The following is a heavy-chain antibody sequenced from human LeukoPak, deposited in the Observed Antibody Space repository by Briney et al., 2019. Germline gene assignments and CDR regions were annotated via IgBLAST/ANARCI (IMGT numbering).Heavy chain of an antibody. CDR1: GGSISNTNW. Sequence: SGTLSLTCGVSGGSISNTNWWTWVRQPPGKGLEWIGEVNLQGSTNYNPSLKSRVAISVDKSENHISLKLTSVTAADTAVYYCARDGYYDSSGYYSYFDYWGQGTLVTVSS. CDR3: ARDGYYDSSGYYSYFDY. J-gene: IGHJ4*02. V-gene: IGHV4-4*02. D-gene: IGHD3-22*01. CDR2: VNLQGST.